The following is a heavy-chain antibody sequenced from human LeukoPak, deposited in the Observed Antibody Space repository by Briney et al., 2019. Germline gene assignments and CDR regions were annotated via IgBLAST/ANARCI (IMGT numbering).Heavy chain of an antibody. CDR1: GFTFSSYA. J-gene: IGHJ3*02. V-gene: IGHV3-30*04. CDR2: ISYDGSNK. D-gene: IGHD3-10*01. CDR3: ASPAPEGRGVLDAFDI. Sequence: GGSLRLSCAASGFTFSSYAMHWARQAPGKGLEWVAVISYDGSNKYYADSVKGRFTISRDSSKNTLYLQMNGLRAEDTAVYYCASPAPEGRGVLDAFDIWGQGTMVTVSS.